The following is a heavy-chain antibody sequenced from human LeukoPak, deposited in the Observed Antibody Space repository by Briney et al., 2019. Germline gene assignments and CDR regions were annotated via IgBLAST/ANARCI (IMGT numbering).Heavy chain of an antibody. CDR1: GFTFSSYE. J-gene: IGHJ4*02. V-gene: IGHV3-48*03. Sequence: GGSLRLSCAASGFTFSSYEMNWVRQAPGKGLEWVSYISSSGSTIYYADSVKGRFTISRGNAKNSLYLQMNSLRAEDTAVYYCARDPIYYDSSGHSPRFDYWGQGTLVTVSS. CDR3: ARDPIYYDSSGHSPRFDY. D-gene: IGHD3-22*01. CDR2: ISSSGSTI.